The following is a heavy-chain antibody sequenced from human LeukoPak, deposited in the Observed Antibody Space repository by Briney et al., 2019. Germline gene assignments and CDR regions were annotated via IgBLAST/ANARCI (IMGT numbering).Heavy chain of an antibody. CDR3: ARAPRYQIAVAGEFDY. CDR1: GDSVSSNSAA. V-gene: IGHV6-1*01. D-gene: IGHD6-19*01. Sequence: SQTLSLTCAISGDSVSSNSAAWNWIRQSPSRGLEWLGRTYYRSKWYNDYAVSVKSRITINPDTSKNQFSLQLNSVTPEDTAVYYCARAPRYQIAVAGEFDYWGQGTLVTVSS. J-gene: IGHJ4*02. CDR2: TYYRSKWYN.